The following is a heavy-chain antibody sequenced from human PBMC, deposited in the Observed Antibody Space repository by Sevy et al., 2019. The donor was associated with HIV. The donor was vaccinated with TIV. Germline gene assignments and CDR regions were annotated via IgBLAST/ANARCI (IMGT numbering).Heavy chain of an antibody. D-gene: IGHD3-9*01. Sequence: SETLSLTCDVSGDSISSGEYSWSWIRQSPGKGLEWIAYLYHTGSTFYNPSLRSRVSISIDEAKNQLALRLTSVTAADTAVYFCARSRDKSHSKDAFDVWGQGTMVTVSS. CDR2: LYHTGST. J-gene: IGHJ3*01. CDR3: ARSRDKSHSKDAFDV. V-gene: IGHV4-30-2*06. CDR1: GDSISSGEYS.